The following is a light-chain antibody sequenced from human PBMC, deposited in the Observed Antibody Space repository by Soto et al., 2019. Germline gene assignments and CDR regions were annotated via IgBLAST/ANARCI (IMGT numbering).Light chain of an antibody. CDR3: QQSYSSSAPI. Sequence: DIQMTQSPSSLSASVGDRVTITCRASQSIDTFLNWYQHKPGKAPKLLIYDASSLQSGVPSRFSGSGSGRDFTLTLTRPQPEDFATYYCQQSYSSSAPIFGQGTKLEI. V-gene: IGKV1-39*01. CDR2: DAS. J-gene: IGKJ2*01. CDR1: QSIDTF.